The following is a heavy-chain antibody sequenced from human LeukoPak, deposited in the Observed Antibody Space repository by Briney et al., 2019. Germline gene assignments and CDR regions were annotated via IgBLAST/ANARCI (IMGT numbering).Heavy chain of an antibody. Sequence: GGSLRLSCSASGFTFSNCYMHWVRQAPGKGLEYVSTISNNGDTTFYADSVKGRFTISRDNSKNTLYLQMGSLRAEDTAIYYCVKDQSGTYSVDYWGQGTLVTVSS. CDR3: VKDQSGTYSVDY. D-gene: IGHD1-26*01. CDR2: ISNNGDTT. V-gene: IGHV3-64D*06. J-gene: IGHJ4*02. CDR1: GFTFSNCY.